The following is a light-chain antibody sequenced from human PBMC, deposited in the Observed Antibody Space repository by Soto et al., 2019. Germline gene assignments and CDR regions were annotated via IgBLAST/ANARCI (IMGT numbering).Light chain of an antibody. Sequence: QAVVTQPPSVSGAPGQRVTISCTGSSSNIGAGYDVHWYQQLPGTAPKLLIYGNSNRPSGVPDRFSGSKSGTSASLAITGLQAEDEADYYGQSYDSSLREVFGGGTKLTVL. CDR1: SSNIGAGYD. J-gene: IGLJ2*01. CDR2: GNS. V-gene: IGLV1-40*01. CDR3: QSYDSSLREV.